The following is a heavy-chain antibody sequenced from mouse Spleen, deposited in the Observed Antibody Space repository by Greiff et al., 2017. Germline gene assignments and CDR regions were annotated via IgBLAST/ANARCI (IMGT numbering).Heavy chain of an antibody. CDR3: ARREIYFDY. CDR2: IYPGGGYT. J-gene: IGHJ2*01. CDR1: GYTFTNYW. Sequence: LQESGAELVRPGTSVKISCKASGYTFTNYWLGWVKQRPGHGLEWIGDIYPGGGYTNYNEKFKGKATLTADTSSSTAYMQLSSLTSEDSAVYFCARREIYFDYWGQGTTLTVSS. V-gene: IGHV1-63*02.